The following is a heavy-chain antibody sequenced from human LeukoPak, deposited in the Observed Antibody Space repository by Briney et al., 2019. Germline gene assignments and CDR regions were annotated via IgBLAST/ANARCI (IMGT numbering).Heavy chain of an antibody. D-gene: IGHD1-26*01. CDR3: ARVGGAADY. CDR1: GFTFSSYA. Sequence: GRSLRLSCAASGFTFSSYAMHWVRQAPGKGLEWVAVISYDGSNKYYADSVKGRFTISRDNSKNTLYLQMNSLRAEDTAVYYCARVGGAADYWGQGTLVTVSS. J-gene: IGHJ4*02. CDR2: ISYDGSNK. V-gene: IGHV3-30*04.